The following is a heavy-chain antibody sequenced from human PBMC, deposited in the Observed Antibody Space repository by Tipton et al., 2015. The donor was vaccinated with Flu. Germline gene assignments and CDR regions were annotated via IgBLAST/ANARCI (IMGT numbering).Heavy chain of an antibody. CDR1: GGSMNNYY. CDR3: ARGNGGNGGSNDD. V-gene: IGHV4-59*01. CDR2: MYSNGNS. D-gene: IGHD4-23*01. J-gene: IGHJ4*02. Sequence: GLVKPSETLSLTCIVSGGSMNNYYWNWMRQPPGKGLEWIGYMYSNGNSIYNPALQSRVSISVDPTKNQISLKLTSVTAADAAVYFCARGNGGNGGSNDDWGQGTLVSVSS.